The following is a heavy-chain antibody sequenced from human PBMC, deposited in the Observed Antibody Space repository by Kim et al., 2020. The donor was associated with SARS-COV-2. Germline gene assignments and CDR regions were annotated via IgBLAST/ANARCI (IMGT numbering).Heavy chain of an antibody. V-gene: IGHV1-3*01. CDR1: GYTFTSYA. CDR2: INAGNGNT. D-gene: IGHD2-2*01. Sequence: ASVKVSCKASGYTFTSYAMHWVRQAPGQRLEWMGWINAGNGNTKYSQKFQGRVTITRDTSASTAYMELSSLRSEDTAVYYCARGYCSSTSCYLGGLDYWGQGTLVTVSS. CDR3: ARGYCSSTSCYLGGLDY. J-gene: IGHJ4*02.